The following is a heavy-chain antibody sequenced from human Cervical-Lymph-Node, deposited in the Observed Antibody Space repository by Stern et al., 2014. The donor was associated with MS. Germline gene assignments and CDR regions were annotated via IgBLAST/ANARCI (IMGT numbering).Heavy chain of an antibody. CDR2: INQDGSDT. V-gene: IGHV3-7*01. CDR3: ARVTSGRAMDV. D-gene: IGHD6-19*01. Sequence: EVQLVESGGGLVQPGGSLRLSCAASGFTFSSYWMRWVRQAPGQGLEWVASINQDGSDTPYVDSVKGRCTISRDNAKSSLYLQMNSLRAEDTAVYYCARVTSGRAMDVCGQGTTVTVSS. J-gene: IGHJ6*02. CDR1: GFTFSSYW.